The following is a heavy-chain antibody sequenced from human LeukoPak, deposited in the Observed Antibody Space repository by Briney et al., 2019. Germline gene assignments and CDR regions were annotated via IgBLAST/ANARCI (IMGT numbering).Heavy chain of an antibody. J-gene: IGHJ6*03. V-gene: IGHV4-59*11. CDR1: GGSLSSHY. Sequence: PSETLPLTCTVSGGSLSSHYWSWVRLSPAKGLEWIGYIFYSGSTDYSPSLTSRVTISIDTSKRYLSLNLSSVTAADTAVYYCVKHGPGGRGYLDVWGVGTTVTVSS. D-gene: IGHD1-1*01. CDR2: IFYSGST. CDR3: VKHGPGGRGYLDV.